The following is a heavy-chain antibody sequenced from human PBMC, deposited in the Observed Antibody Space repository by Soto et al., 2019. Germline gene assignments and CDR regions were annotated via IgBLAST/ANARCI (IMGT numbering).Heavy chain of an antibody. D-gene: IGHD6-19*01. Sequence: EVQLVESGGGLVQPGGSLKLSCAASGFTFSGSAMHWVRQASGKGLEWVGRIRSKANSYATAYAASMKGRFTISRDDSKNTAYLQMNSLKTEDTAVYYCHNEVTSGWNYYYGMDVWGQETTVTVSS. V-gene: IGHV3-73*02. CDR2: IRSKANSYAT. J-gene: IGHJ6*02. CDR1: GFTFSGSA. CDR3: HNEVTSGWNYYYGMDV.